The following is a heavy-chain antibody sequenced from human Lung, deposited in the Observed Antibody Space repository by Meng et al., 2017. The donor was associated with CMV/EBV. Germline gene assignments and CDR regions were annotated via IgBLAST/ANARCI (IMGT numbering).Heavy chain of an antibody. V-gene: IGHV4-59*07. CDR2: VFYNGNA. Sequence: SDTLSLXCIVSGGSISTHYWSWIRQPPGKGLEWIGYVFYNGNANYNPSLTSRVTISVDTSKNQFSLKLNSVTAADTAVYYRARSRAAWDWFDPWGQGTLVTVSS. CDR1: GGSISTHY. D-gene: IGHD6-13*01. CDR3: ARSRAAWDWFDP. J-gene: IGHJ5*02.